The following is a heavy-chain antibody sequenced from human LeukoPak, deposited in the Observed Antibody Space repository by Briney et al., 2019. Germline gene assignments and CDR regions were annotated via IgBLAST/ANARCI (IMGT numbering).Heavy chain of an antibody. CDR2: INPSGGST. CDR1: GYTFTSYY. J-gene: IGHJ4*02. V-gene: IGHV1-46*01. Sequence: ASVKVSYKASGYTFTSYYMHWVRQAPGQGLEWMGIINPSGGSTSYAQKFQGRVTMTRDTSTSTVYMELSSLRSEDTAVYYCARSSTRSYSSSWYRYWGQGTLVTVSS. CDR3: ARSSTRSYSSSWYRY. D-gene: IGHD6-13*01.